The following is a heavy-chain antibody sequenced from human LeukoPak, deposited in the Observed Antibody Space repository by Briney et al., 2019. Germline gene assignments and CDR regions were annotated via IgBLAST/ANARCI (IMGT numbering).Heavy chain of an antibody. V-gene: IGHV4-34*01. CDR3: ARGRRIQLWLRRVVPLYY. Sequence: PSETLSLTCAVYGGSFSGYYWSWIRQPPGKGLEWIGEINHSGSTNYNPSLKSRVTISVDTSKNQFPLKLSSVTAADTAEYYCARGRRIQLWLRRVVPLYYWGQGTLVTVSS. D-gene: IGHD5-18*01. J-gene: IGHJ4*02. CDR2: INHSGST. CDR1: GGSFSGYY.